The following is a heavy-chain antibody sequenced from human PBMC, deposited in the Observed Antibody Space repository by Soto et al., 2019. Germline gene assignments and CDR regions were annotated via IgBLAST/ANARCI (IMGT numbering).Heavy chain of an antibody. CDR3: ARINDILTGFDY. CDR2: IFSNDEK. Sequence: QVTLKESGPVLVKPTEPLTLTCTVSGFSLGNARMGVSWIRQPPGKALEWLAHIFSNDEKSYSTSLKSRLTISKDTSKSQVVLTMTNMDPVDTATYYCARINDILTGFDYWGQGTLVTVSS. J-gene: IGHJ4*02. V-gene: IGHV2-26*01. CDR1: GFSLGNARMG. D-gene: IGHD3-9*01.